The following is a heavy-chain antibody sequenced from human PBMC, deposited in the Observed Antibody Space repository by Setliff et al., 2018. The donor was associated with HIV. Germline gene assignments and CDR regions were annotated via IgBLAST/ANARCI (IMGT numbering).Heavy chain of an antibody. J-gene: IGHJ4*02. Sequence: LSLTCGVSGYSMSSGYYWGWIRQPPGKGLEWIGNVYHTGSTYYNPSLKSRVTISVDTSKNQFSLKLSSVIAADTAVYYCARHAAGPDGPFDYWGQGTLVTVSS. D-gene: IGHD2-2*01. CDR1: GYSMSSGYY. CDR3: ARHAAGPDGPFDY. V-gene: IGHV4-38-2*01. CDR2: VYHTGST.